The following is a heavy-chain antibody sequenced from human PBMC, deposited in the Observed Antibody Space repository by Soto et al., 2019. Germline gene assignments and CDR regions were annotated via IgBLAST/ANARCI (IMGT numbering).Heavy chain of an antibody. CDR3: ARRYGYSFDY. CDR2: IYYNGNT. Sequence: SETLSLTCTVSGDSISSYSWSWIRQPPGKGLEWIGNIYYNGNTKYIPSLKSRVTMSVDRSKNQFSLKLSSVTAADTAVYYCARRYGYSFDYWGQGTLVTVSS. J-gene: IGHJ4*02. D-gene: IGHD1-1*01. V-gene: IGHV4-59*01. CDR1: GDSISSYS.